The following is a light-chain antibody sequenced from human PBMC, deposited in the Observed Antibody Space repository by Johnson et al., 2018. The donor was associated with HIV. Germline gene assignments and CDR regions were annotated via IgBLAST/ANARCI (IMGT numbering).Light chain of an antibody. CDR1: SSNIGRNY. J-gene: IGLJ1*01. Sequence: QSVLTQPPSVSAAPGQKVTISCSGSSSNIGRNYVSWYQHLPGTAPKLLIYDNNKRPSGIPDRFSASKSGTSATLRITGLQTEDEADYYCGTWDSSLSGGLYVFGTGTRVTVL. CDR2: DNN. V-gene: IGLV1-51*01. CDR3: GTWDSSLSGGLYV.